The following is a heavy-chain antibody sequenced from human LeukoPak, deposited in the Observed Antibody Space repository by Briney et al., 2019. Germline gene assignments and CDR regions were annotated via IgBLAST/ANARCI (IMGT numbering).Heavy chain of an antibody. Sequence: GGSLRLSCAASGFTIGWMSWVRQAPGQGLEGVSAISGSGGSTYYADSVKGRFTISRDNSKNTLYLQMNSLRAEDTAVYYCAKPWGSEYYFDYWGQGTLVTVSS. V-gene: IGHV3-23*01. D-gene: IGHD7-27*01. J-gene: IGHJ4*02. CDR1: GFTIGW. CDR3: AKPWGSEYYFDY. CDR2: ISGSGGST.